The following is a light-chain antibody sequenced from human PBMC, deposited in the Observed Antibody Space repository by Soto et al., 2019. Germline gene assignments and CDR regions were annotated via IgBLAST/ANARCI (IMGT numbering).Light chain of an antibody. J-gene: IGKJ4*01. CDR1: HDISDS. CDR3: QQYDNVPLT. CDR2: DAS. V-gene: IGKV1-33*01. Sequence: DVQMTQSPSSLSASVGDRVTITCQASHDISDSLNWYQYKPGEAPKLLIYDASKLEAGLPSRFSGRGSRTDFTFSISSLQPDDIATYYCQQYDNVPLTFGGGTKVEIK.